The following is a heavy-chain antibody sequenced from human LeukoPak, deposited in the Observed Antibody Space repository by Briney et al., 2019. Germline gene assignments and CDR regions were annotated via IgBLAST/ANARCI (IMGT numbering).Heavy chain of an antibody. CDR3: APGHEYGLLDY. CDR2: FDPGMAET. V-gene: IGHV1-24*01. D-gene: IGHD4-17*01. CDR1: GYSLSELT. J-gene: IGHJ4*02. Sequence: ASAKVPCKVSGYSLSELTMHWVRHAPGKGLEWMGGFDPGMAETIYAEKFQGRITMTEDTSTDTAYMELSSLRSEDTAVYYCAPGHEYGLLDYWGQGTLVTVSS.